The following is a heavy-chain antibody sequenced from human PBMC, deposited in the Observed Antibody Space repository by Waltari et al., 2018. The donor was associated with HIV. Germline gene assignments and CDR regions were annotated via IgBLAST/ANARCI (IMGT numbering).Heavy chain of an antibody. V-gene: IGHV4-59*01. CDR1: GASISSYY. CDR2: ISYSGRT. J-gene: IGHJ5*02. Sequence: QVQLQESGPGLVKPSETLSLTCTVSGASISSYYWSWIRQPPGKGLEWIGYISYSGRTNYNPSLKSRLTLSLDTSQNQFSLKLSSVTASDTAVYYCARFPGVPAANINWLDPWGQGTLVTVSS. D-gene: IGHD2-2*01. CDR3: ARFPGVPAANINWLDP.